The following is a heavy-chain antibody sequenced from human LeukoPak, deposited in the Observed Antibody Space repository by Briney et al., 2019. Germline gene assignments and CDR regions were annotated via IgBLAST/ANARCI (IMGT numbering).Heavy chain of an antibody. J-gene: IGHJ5*02. Sequence: SETLSLTCTVSGYSISSGYYWSWIRQSPGKGLEWIGEINHRGSTNYNPSLKRRVTISVDTSKNQFSLKLSSVTAADTAVYYCAKSLYGSGSYYNWFDPWGQGTLVTVSS. CDR1: GYSISSGYY. CDR2: INHRGST. D-gene: IGHD3-10*01. CDR3: AKSLYGSGSYYNWFDP. V-gene: IGHV4-38-2*02.